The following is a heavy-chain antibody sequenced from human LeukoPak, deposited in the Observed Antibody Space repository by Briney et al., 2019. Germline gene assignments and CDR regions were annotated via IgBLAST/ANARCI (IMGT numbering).Heavy chain of an antibody. J-gene: IGHJ4*02. CDR2: ISWNSGSI. V-gene: IGHV3-9*01. D-gene: IGHD1-1*01. CDR1: GFTFDDYA. Sequence: PGGSLRLSCAASGFTFDDYAMHWVRQAPGKGLEWVSGISWNSGSIGYADSVKGRSTISRDNAKNSLYLQMNSLRAEDTALYYCAKAGTGTSSVLDYWGQGTLVTVSS. CDR3: AKAGTGTSSVLDY.